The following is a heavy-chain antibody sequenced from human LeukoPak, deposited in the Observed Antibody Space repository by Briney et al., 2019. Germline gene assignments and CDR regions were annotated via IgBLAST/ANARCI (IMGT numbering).Heavy chain of an antibody. Sequence: GGSLRLSCGASGFTFSTYWMGWVRQAPGKGLQWVANIKTDGSEKYYVDSVKGRFTISRDNAKNSLYLQMNSLRAEDTAVYYCATYSSLNRREFQFWGQGTLLTVSS. V-gene: IGHV3-7*01. D-gene: IGHD3-22*01. CDR3: ATYSSLNRREFQF. J-gene: IGHJ1*01. CDR1: GFTFSTYW. CDR2: IKTDGSEK.